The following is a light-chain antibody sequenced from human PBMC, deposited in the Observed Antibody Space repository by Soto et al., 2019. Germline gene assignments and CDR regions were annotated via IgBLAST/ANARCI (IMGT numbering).Light chain of an antibody. Sequence: QSALTQPASVSGSPGQSITISCTGTSSDIGAYKYVYWYQHHPGKVPKLLIYDVKNRFSGVSHRFSASKSGNTASLTISGLQADDEAEYYCSSYTSSNTHVFGTGTKVTVL. J-gene: IGLJ1*01. CDR2: DVK. CDR3: SSYTSSNTHV. CDR1: SSDIGAYKY. V-gene: IGLV2-14*01.